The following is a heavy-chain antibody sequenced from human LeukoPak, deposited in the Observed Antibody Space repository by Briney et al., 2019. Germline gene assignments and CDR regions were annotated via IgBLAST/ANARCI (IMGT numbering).Heavy chain of an antibody. D-gene: IGHD2-8*01. CDR1: GGTFSSYA. Sequence: SVKVSCKASGGTFSSYAISWVRQAPGQGLEWMGGIIPIFGTANYAQKFQGRVTITADESTSTAYMELSSLRSEDTAVYCCARDLGYCTNGVCHTRFDYWGQGTLVAVSS. J-gene: IGHJ4*02. CDR3: ARDLGYCTNGVCHTRFDY. CDR2: IIPIFGTA. V-gene: IGHV1-69*01.